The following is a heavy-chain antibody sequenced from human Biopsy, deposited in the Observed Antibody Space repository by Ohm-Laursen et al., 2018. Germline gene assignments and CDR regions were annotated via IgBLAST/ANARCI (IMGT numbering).Heavy chain of an antibody. CDR2: VHHDGRA. Sequence: GTLSLTCAVYGGTYSGYYWSWIRQPPGKGLEWIGEVHHDGRANYNPSLKSRVTISEDMSKKQFSLKLSGVTAADTAVYYCARFIVPSLHCSNGVCPIRWFDPWGQGTLVTVFS. CDR3: ARFIVPSLHCSNGVCPIRWFDP. J-gene: IGHJ5*02. CDR1: GGTYSGYY. V-gene: IGHV4-34*01. D-gene: IGHD2-2*01.